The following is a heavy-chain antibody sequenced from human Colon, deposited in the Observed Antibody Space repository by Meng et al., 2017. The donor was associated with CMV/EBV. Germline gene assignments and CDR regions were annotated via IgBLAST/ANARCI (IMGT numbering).Heavy chain of an antibody. Sequence: FTSFNIKWVRQAAGQGLEWVAWMNPNSGKTGYAQKFQGRVTVTRDTSISTAYLELSSLTSEDTAVYYCARAQLPYYYDSTFDDAFDIWGQGTMVTVSS. V-gene: IGHV1-8*01. D-gene: IGHD3-22*01. CDR3: ARAQLPYYYDSTFDDAFDI. J-gene: IGHJ3*02. CDR2: MNPNSGKT. CDR1: FTSFN.